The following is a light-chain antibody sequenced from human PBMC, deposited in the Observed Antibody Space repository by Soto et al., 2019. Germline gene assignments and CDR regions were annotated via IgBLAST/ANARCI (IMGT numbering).Light chain of an antibody. CDR3: QQFYSLPMYT. V-gene: IGKV4-1*01. J-gene: IGKJ2*01. CDR1: QSVLYNSNNKNY. Sequence: DVVMTQSPDSLTVSLGERATINCKSSQSVLYNSNNKNYLAWYQQKPGQPPKLLIYWASTRESGVPDRFSGSWSGTDFTLTISNLQAEDVAVYYCQQFYSLPMYTFGQGTKLEIK. CDR2: WAS.